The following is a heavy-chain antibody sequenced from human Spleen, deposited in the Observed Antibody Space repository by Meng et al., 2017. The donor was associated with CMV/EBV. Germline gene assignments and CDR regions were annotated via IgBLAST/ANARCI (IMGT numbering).Heavy chain of an antibody. V-gene: IGHV4-59*01. CDR2: IYYSGST. Sequence: SLNCTVSGGSISSYYWSWIRQPPGKGLEWIGYIYYSGSTNYNPSLKSRVTISVDTSKDQFSLKLSSVTAADTAVYYCAKGIAAAGADYWGQGTLVTVSS. CDR3: AKGIAAAGADY. D-gene: IGHD6-13*01. J-gene: IGHJ4*02. CDR1: GGSISSYY.